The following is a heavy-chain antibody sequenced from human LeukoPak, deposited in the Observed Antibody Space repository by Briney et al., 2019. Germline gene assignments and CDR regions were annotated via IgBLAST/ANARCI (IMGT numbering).Heavy chain of an antibody. CDR1: GYSISSGYY. CDR2: IYHSGST. CDR3: ARRAYSGRGYDL. J-gene: IGHJ2*01. Sequence: PSETLSFTCAVSGYSISSGYYWGWIRQPPGKGLEWIGSIYHSGSTYYNPSLKSRVTISVDTSKNQFSLKLSSVTAADTAVYYCARRAYSGRGYDLWGRGTLVTVSS. D-gene: IGHD6-13*01. V-gene: IGHV4-38-2*01.